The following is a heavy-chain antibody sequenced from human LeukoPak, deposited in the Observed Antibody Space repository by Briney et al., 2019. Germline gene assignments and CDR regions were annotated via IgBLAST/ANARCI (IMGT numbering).Heavy chain of an antibody. D-gene: IGHD1-1*01. J-gene: IGHJ4*02. CDR3: TRDRGAYNLYDY. V-gene: IGHV3-49*03. CDR1: GFTFGDYA. Sequence: GSLRLSCTASGFTFGDYAMSWIRQAPGKGLEWVCFIRSKAYGETADYAASVKGRFTISRDDSKAIAYLQMNSLKTEDTAVYHCTRDRGAYNLYDYWGQGTLVTVSS. CDR2: IRSKAYGETA.